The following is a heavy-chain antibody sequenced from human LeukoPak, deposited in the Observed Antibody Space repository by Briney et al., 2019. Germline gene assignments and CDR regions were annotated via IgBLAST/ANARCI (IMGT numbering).Heavy chain of an antibody. CDR1: GYTFTSYG. V-gene: IGHV1-18*01. Sequence: ASVKVSCKASGYTFTSYGISWVRQAPGQGLEWMGWISAYNGNTNYAQKFQGGVTMTRDTSISTAYMELTRLRSDDTAVYYCARAGGYSGYDPPEYYFDYWGQGTLVTVSS. D-gene: IGHD5-12*01. CDR3: ARAGGYSGYDPPEYYFDY. J-gene: IGHJ4*02. CDR2: ISAYNGNT.